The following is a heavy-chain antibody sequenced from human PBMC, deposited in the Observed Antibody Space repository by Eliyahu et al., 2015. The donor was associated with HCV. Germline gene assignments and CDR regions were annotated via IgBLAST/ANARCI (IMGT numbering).Heavy chain of an antibody. CDR2: INPNSGGT. CDR1: GYTFTGYY. CDR3: ARGQYCSSTSCYLYGMDV. J-gene: IGHJ6*02. D-gene: IGHD2-2*01. Sequence: QVQLVQSGAEVKKPGASVKVSCKASGYTFTGYYMPWVRQAPGQGLEWMGRINPNSGGTNYAQKFQGRVTMTRDTSISTAYMELSRLRSDDTAVYYCARGQYCSSTSCYLYGMDVWGQGTTVTVSS. V-gene: IGHV1-2*06.